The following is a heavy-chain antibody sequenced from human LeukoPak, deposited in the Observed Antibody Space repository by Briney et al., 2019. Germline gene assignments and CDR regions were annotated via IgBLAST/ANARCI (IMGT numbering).Heavy chain of an antibody. Sequence: SETLSLTCTVSGGSISSGGYYWSWIRQHPGKGLEWIGYIYYSGSTYYNPSLKSRVTISVDTSKNQFSLKLSSVTAADTAVSYCARGSSGCYDYWGQGTLVTVSS. CDR3: ARGSSGCYDY. V-gene: IGHV4-31*03. J-gene: IGHJ4*02. D-gene: IGHD6-19*01. CDR1: GGSISSGGYY. CDR2: IYYSGST.